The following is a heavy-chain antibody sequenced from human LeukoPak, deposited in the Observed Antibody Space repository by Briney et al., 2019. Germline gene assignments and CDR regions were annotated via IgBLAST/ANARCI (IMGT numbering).Heavy chain of an antibody. J-gene: IGHJ5*02. V-gene: IGHV1-2*02. CDR2: INPNSGGT. CDR1: GYTFTGNY. D-gene: IGHD6-13*01. CDR3: ARERPNSSSWYARWFDP. Sequence: ASVKVSCKASGYTFTGNYMHWVRQAPGQGLEWMGWINPNSGGTNYAQKFQGRVTMTRDTSITTAYMELTRLRSDDTAVYYCARERPNSSSWYARWFDPWGQGTLVIVSS.